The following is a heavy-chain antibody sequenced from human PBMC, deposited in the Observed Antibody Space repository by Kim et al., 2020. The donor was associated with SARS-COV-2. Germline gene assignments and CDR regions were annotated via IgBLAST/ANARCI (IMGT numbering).Heavy chain of an antibody. CDR3: AKEIYDFWTPDFDY. V-gene: IGHV3-33*03. J-gene: IGHJ4*02. D-gene: IGHD3-3*01. Sequence: APSVNGRFTISRDKPKNSLYLQMNRLRAEDTAVYYCAKEIYDFWTPDFDYWGQGTLVTVSS.